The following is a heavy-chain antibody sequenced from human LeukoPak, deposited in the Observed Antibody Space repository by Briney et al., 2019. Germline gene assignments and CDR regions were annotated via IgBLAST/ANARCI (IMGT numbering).Heavy chain of an antibody. CDR2: IYTSGST. J-gene: IGHJ6*03. D-gene: IGHD3-3*01. CDR1: GGSISSYY. CDR3: ARNYDFWSGYYKAYYYYMDV. V-gene: IGHV4-4*07. Sequence: SETLSLTCTVSGGSISSYYWGSIRQPAGKGLEWIGRIYTSGSTNYNPSLKSRVTMSVDTSKNQFSLKLSSVTAADTAVYYCARNYDFWSGYYKAYYYYMDVWGKGTTVTVSS.